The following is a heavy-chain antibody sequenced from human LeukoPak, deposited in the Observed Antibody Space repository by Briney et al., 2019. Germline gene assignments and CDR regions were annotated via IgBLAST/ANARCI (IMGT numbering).Heavy chain of an antibody. CDR2: IRYDGSNK. CDR1: GFTFSSYG. D-gene: IGHD3-10*01. Sequence: PGGSLRLSCAASGFTFSSYGMHWVRQAPGKGLEWVAFIRYDGSNKYYADSVKGRFTISRDNSKNTLYLQMNSLRAEDTAVYYCAREWFGESNFDYWGQGTLVTVSS. V-gene: IGHV3-30*02. J-gene: IGHJ4*02. CDR3: AREWFGESNFDY.